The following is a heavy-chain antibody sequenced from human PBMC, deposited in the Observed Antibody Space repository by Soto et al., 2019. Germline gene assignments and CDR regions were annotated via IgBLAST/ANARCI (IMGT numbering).Heavy chain of an antibody. CDR3: YVTYYYGSGSPTPFDY. CDR2: IIPIFGTA. CDR1: GGTFSSYA. D-gene: IGHD3-10*01. Sequence: SVKVSCKASGGTFSSYAISWVRQAPGQGLEWMGGIIPIFGTANYAQKFQGRVTITADESTSTAYMELSSLRSEDTAVYYCYVTYYYGSGSPTPFDYWGQGTLVTVSS. V-gene: IGHV1-69*13. J-gene: IGHJ4*02.